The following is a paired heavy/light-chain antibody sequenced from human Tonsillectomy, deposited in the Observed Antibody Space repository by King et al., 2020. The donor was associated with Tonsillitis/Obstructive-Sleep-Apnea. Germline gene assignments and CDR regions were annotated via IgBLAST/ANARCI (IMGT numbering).Heavy chain of an antibody. J-gene: IGHJ3*02. Sequence: QVHLVQSGAEVEKPGASVKVSCEASGYTFTNYGVSWVRQAPGQGLEWMGWINTYNGNTKYAQKFQGRVTMTTDTSTNTVYMELRSLRSDDTAVYYCARDALRFLDWLLGDSFHMWGQGTMVTVSS. V-gene: IGHV1-18*04. D-gene: IGHD3-3*01. CDR2: INTYNGNT. CDR3: ARDALRFLDWLLGDSFHM. CDR1: GYTFTNYG.
Light chain of an antibody. Sequence: EILMTQSPATLSVSPGERATLSCRASQSVSKNLAWYQQKPGQAPRLLIYGASTRATGFPARFVGSGSGTEFNLTISSLQSEDFAVYYCQQYNNWPPTYTFGQGTKLEIK. V-gene: IGKV3-15*01. CDR1: QSVSKN. CDR3: QQYNNWPPTYT. J-gene: IGKJ2*01. CDR2: GAS.